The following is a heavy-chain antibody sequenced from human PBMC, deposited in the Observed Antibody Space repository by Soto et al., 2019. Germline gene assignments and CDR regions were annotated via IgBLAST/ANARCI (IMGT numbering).Heavy chain of an antibody. CDR3: VRVAEDSSSWYTAPSAFAI. CDR1: GYTFTSYG. CDR2: ISAYNGNT. D-gene: IGHD6-13*01. J-gene: IGHJ3*02. Sequence: ASVKVSCKASGYTFTSYGISWVRQAPGQGLEWMGWISAYNGNTNYAQKLQGRVTMTTDTSTSTAYMELRSLRSDDTAVYYCVRVAEDSSSWYTAPSAFAIWGQGTMVTVSS. V-gene: IGHV1-18*01.